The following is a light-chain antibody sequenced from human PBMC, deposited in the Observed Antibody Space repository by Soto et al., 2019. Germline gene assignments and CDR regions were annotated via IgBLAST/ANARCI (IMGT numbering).Light chain of an antibody. Sequence: DIQMTQSPSSLPASVGDRVTITCRASQNIDRWLAWYQQKPGEAPKVLIYAASTLSRGVPSRFSSSGSGADFSLTISSLQPEDVATSYCKQSRSCRLSFGGGTKVESK. CDR2: AAS. V-gene: IGKV1-12*01. J-gene: IGKJ4*01. CDR3: KQSRSCRLS. CDR1: QNIDRW.